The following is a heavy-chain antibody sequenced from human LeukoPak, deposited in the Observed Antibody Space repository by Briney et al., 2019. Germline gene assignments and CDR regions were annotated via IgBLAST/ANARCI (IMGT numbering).Heavy chain of an antibody. CDR2: ISYDGSNK. J-gene: IGHJ6*03. D-gene: IGHD6-19*01. CDR3: AKESSSGWYNLYYYYMDV. Sequence: GGSLRLSCVVSGFTFGTYGMHWVRQAPGKGLEWVAVISYDGSNKYYADSVKGRLTISRDNSKNTVYLQMSSLRAEDTAVYYCAKESSSGWYNLYYYYMDVWGKGTTVTISS. CDR1: GFTFGTYG. V-gene: IGHV3-30*18.